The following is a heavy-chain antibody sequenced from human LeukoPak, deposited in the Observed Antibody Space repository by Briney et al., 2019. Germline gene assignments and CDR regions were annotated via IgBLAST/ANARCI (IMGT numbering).Heavy chain of an antibody. CDR2: ISPSGGIT. Sequence: GGSLRLSCAASGFTFSSHGMNWVRQAPGKGLEWVSGISPSGGITYYTDSVKGRFTISRDNSKDTQSLQMNSLRAEDTAVYYCARDRDNYDFWSGLTSYYFDYWGQGTLVTVSS. CDR1: GFTFSSHG. CDR3: ARDRDNYDFWSGLTSYYFDY. J-gene: IGHJ4*02. D-gene: IGHD3-3*01. V-gene: IGHV3-23*01.